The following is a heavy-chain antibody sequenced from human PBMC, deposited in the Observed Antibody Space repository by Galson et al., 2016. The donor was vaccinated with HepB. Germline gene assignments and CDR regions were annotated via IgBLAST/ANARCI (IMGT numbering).Heavy chain of an antibody. CDR3: AHRRGSGSPWAYGAFDI. Sequence: PALVKPTPTLTLTCTFSGFSLSTSGVGVGWIRQPPGKALEWLALKYWDDDKYYNPSLKTRLIITKDTSKNQVVLTMTNMDPVDTATYYCAHRRGSGSPWAYGAFDIWGQGTMVTVSS. V-gene: IGHV2-5*02. CDR1: GFSLSTSGVG. D-gene: IGHD1-26*01. J-gene: IGHJ3*02. CDR2: KYWDDDK.